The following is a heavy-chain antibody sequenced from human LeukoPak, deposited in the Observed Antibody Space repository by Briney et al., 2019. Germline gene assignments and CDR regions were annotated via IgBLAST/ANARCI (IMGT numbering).Heavy chain of an antibody. CDR1: GGSFSGYY. CDR3: ASGTRYNPFDY. CDR2: INHSGST. J-gene: IGHJ4*02. D-gene: IGHD3-16*02. V-gene: IGHV4-34*01. Sequence: TSETLSLTCAVFGGSFSGYYWSCIRQTPGKGLEWIGEINHSGSTHYNPSLKSRVTISADTSKNQFSLKLTSVTAADAAAYYCASGTRYNPFDYWGQGTRVTVSS.